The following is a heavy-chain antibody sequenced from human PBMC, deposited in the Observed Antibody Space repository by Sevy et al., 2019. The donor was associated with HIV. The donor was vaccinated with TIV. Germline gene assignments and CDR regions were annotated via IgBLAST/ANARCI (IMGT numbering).Heavy chain of an antibody. CDR3: AHRRSKGITITEFDF. V-gene: IGHV2-5*02. CDR2: ICWDDDT. Sequence: SGPTLVNPTQTLTLTCTFSGFSFSTSGVGVGWIRLPPGKALEWLALICWDDDTRYSPSLQSRLTITKDTSKDQVVLTMANMDPVDTGTYYCAHRRSKGITITEFDFWGQGTPVTVSS. J-gene: IGHJ4*02. CDR1: GFSFSTSGVG. D-gene: IGHD3-9*01.